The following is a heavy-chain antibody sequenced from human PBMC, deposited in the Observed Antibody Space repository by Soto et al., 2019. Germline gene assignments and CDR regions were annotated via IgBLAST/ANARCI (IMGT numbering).Heavy chain of an antibody. CDR3: AHIAYAWVLGGFDY. D-gene: IGHD3-16*01. Sequence: QITLKESGPTLVKPTQTLTLTCTFSGFSLSTTAVGVGWIRQPPGKALEWVALIYWDDDTRYSPSLKSRLTNTKDPSKNQVVLTMTDMDPVDTATYYCAHIAYAWVLGGFDYWGQGTLVTVSS. CDR1: GFSLSTTAVG. V-gene: IGHV2-5*02. CDR2: IYWDDDT. J-gene: IGHJ4*02.